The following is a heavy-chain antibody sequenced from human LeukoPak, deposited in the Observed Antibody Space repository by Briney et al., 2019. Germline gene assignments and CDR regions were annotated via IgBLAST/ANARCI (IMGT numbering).Heavy chain of an antibody. Sequence: GRSLRLSCAASGFTFSSYAMHWVRQAPGKGLEWVSYISSSSSTIYYADSVKGRFTISRDNAKNSLYLQMNSLRAEDTAVYYCARGYSSSWYQKYAFDIWGQGTMVTVSS. J-gene: IGHJ3*02. CDR2: ISSSSSTI. CDR1: GFTFSSYA. CDR3: ARGYSSSWYQKYAFDI. V-gene: IGHV3-48*01. D-gene: IGHD6-13*01.